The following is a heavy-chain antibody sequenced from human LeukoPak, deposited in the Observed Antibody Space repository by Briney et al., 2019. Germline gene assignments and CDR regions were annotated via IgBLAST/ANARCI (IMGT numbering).Heavy chain of an antibody. V-gene: IGHV1-2*02. J-gene: IGHJ4*02. CDR3: ARRYVSGIMYYFEY. CDR2: ISPNNGVT. Sequence: ASVKVSCKASGYTFTGYYMHWVRQAPGQGLEWMGWISPNNGVTKYAQKFQGRVTMTRDTSISTAYMELSWLRSDDTAVYYCARRYVSGIMYYFEYWGQGTLVTVSS. CDR1: GYTFTGYY. D-gene: IGHD3-10*01.